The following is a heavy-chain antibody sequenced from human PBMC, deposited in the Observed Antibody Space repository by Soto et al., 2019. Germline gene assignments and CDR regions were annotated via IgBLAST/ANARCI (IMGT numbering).Heavy chain of an antibody. Sequence: GRAPRLSCSASESTCRNSAMMCVRHAPGKELEWVSTIGGGGDATYYADPVKGRFTISRDNSNNTLYLQMNSLRAEDTAIYECARDPRLDLRGLAAWGQGTFDTVSA. CDR3: ARDPRLDLRGLAA. J-gene: IGHJ1*01. CDR1: ESTCRNSA. V-gene: IGHV3-23*01. D-gene: IGHD3-16*01. CDR2: IGGGGDAT.